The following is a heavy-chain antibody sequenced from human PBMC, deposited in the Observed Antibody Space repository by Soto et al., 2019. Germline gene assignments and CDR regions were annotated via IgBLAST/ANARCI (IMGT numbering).Heavy chain of an antibody. V-gene: IGHV1-2*04. CDR3: ARTCPRDALDI. Sequence: ASVNVSCKASGYTFTGYYMHWVRQAPGQGLEWMGWINPNSGGTNYAQKFQGWVTMTRDTSISTAYMELSRLRSDDTAVYYCARTCPRDALDIWGQGTMVTVSS. CDR1: GYTFTGYY. CDR2: INPNSGGT. J-gene: IGHJ3*02.